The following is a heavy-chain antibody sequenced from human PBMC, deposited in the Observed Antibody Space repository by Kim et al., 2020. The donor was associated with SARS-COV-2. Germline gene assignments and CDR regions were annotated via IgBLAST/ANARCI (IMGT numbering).Heavy chain of an antibody. CDR3: ARGRDIVGATSAFDI. Sequence: SETLSLTCTVSGGSISSYYWSWIRQPPGKGLEWIGYIYYSGSTNYNPSLKSRVTISVDTSKNQFSLKLSSVTAADTAVYYCARGRDIVGATSAFDIWGQGTMVTVSS. V-gene: IGHV4-59*01. D-gene: IGHD1-26*01. CDR1: GGSISSYY. CDR2: IYYSGST. J-gene: IGHJ3*02.